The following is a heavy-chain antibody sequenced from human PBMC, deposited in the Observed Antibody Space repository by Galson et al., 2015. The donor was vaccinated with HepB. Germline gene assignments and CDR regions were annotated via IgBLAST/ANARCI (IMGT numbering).Heavy chain of an antibody. D-gene: IGHD1-14*01. CDR2: IDPTDSYT. CDR1: GYNFANHW. CDR3: ARGSTDRNGWNQDVFEI. V-gene: IGHV5-10-1*01. J-gene: IGHJ3*02. Sequence: QSGAEVKKPGESLRISCKGSGYNFANHWISWVRQMPGKGLKWMGRIDPTDSYTNYSPAFQGHVTISADESNSTVYMQWSALKASDTAIYYCARGSTDRNGWNQDVFEIWGQGTMVTVSS.